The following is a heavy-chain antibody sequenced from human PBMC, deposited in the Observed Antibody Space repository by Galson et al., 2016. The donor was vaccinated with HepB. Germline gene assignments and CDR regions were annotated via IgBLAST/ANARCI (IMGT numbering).Heavy chain of an antibody. V-gene: IGHV1-46*01. J-gene: IGHJ6*02. D-gene: IGHD3-10*01. Sequence: SVKVSCKASGYTFINYYMHWVRQAPGQGLEWMGIGNPRTGSTSYAQKFQDRVTVTRDTSTSTGYMELSILRSEDTAVDYCAGDRGSNSLQGYGMDVWGQGTTVTVSS. CDR3: AGDRGSNSLQGYGMDV. CDR2: GNPRTGST. CDR1: GYTFINYY.